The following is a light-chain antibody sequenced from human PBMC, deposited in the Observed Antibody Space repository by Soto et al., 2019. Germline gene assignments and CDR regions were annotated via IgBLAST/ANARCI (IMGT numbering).Light chain of an antibody. CDR2: AAS. J-gene: IGKJ3*01. V-gene: IGKV1-39*01. CDR3: QQSYTSPRFT. CDR1: QRISNY. Sequence: IQMTQSPSSLSASAGDRVTITCRASQRISNYLNWYQFKPGRAPKLLIFAASTLQSGVPSRFSGSGSGTDFTLTVNSLQPEDSATYYCQQSYTSPRFTFGPGTRV.